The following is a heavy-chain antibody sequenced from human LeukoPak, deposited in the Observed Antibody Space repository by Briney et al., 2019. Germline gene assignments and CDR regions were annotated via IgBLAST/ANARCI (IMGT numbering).Heavy chain of an antibody. V-gene: IGHV4-30-4*01. D-gene: IGHD3-10*01. CDR2: IYYSGST. CDR3: ARDHMVRGVIGEYFDY. CDR1: GGSISSGDYY. Sequence: SQTLSLTCTVSGGSISSGDYYWSWIRQPPGKGLEWIGYIYYSGSTYYNPSLKSRVTISVDTSKNQFSLKLSSVTAADTAVYYCARDHMVRGVIGEYFDYWGQGTLVTVSS. J-gene: IGHJ4*02.